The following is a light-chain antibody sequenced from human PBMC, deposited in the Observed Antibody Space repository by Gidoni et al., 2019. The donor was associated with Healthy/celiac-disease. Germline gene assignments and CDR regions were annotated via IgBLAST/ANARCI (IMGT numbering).Light chain of an antibody. Sequence: EIVLTQSPATLSLSPGERATLSCRASQSVSSYLAWYQQKPGQAPRLLIYDAYNRATGIPARFSGSGSGTDFTLTISSLEPEDFAVYYCQQRSNWPRGVTFGGGTKVEIK. V-gene: IGKV3-11*01. CDR1: QSVSSY. CDR2: DAY. J-gene: IGKJ4*01. CDR3: QQRSNWPRGVT.